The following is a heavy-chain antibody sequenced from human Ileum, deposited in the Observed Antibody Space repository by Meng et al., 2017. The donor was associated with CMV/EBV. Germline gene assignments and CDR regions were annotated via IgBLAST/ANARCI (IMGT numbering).Heavy chain of an antibody. Sequence: GESLKISCAASGFTFSSYSMNWVRQAPGKGLEWVSCISSSSSKTYDADSVKGRFTISRDNAKNSLYLQMNSLRAEDTAVYYCAGDPTHTGYYSYYYYGMDVWGQGTTVTVSS. CDR3: AGDPTHTGYYSYYYYGMDV. CDR1: GFTFSSYS. V-gene: IGHV3-21*01. CDR2: ISSSSSKT. J-gene: IGHJ6*02. D-gene: IGHD3-9*01.